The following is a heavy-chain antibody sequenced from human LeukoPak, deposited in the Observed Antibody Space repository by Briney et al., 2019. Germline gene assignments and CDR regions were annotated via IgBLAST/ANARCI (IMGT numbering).Heavy chain of an antibody. CDR2: ISYNGGST. J-gene: IGHJ6*04. CDR3: AKPPNYGAYYYGMDV. CDR1: GFTFTNCA. V-gene: IGHV3-23*01. D-gene: IGHD4/OR15-4a*01. Sequence: GGSLRLSCAASGFTFTNCAMSWVRQAPGKGLDWVSAISYNGGSTYYSDSVKGRFTISRDNSKNTVYLQMNSLRAEDTAVYYCAKPPNYGAYYYGMDVWGKGTTVTVSS.